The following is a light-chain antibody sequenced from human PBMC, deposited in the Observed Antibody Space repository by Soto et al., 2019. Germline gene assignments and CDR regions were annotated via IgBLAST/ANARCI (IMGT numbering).Light chain of an antibody. CDR1: SSKIGAGYD. J-gene: IGLJ3*02. V-gene: IGLV1-40*01. CDR3: QSYDSSLSGWV. Sequence: QSVLTQPPSVSGAPGPRVTISCTGSSSKIGAGYDVHWYRQLPGTAPKLLIYGNSNRPSGVPDRFSGSKSGTSASLAITGLQAEDEADYYCQSYDSSLSGWVFGGGTKLTVL. CDR2: GNS.